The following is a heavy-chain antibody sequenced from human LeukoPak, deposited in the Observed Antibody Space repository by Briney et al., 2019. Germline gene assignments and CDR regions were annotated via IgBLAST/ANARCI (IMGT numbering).Heavy chain of an antibody. V-gene: IGHV1-24*01. CDR3: ATVVGIAVAPALFDY. J-gene: IGHJ4*02. CDR2: FDPEDGET. CDR1: GYTLTELS. Sequence: ASVKVSCKVSGYTLTELSMHWVRQAPGKGLEWMGGFDPEDGETIYAQKFQGRVTMTEDTSTDTAYMELSSLRSEDTAVYYCATVVGIAVAPALFDYWDQGTLVTVSS. D-gene: IGHD6-19*01.